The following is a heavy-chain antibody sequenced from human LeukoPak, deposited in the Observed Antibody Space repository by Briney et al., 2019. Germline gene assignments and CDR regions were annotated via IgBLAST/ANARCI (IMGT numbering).Heavy chain of an antibody. J-gene: IGHJ5*02. CDR2: INHSGST. D-gene: IGHD3-10*01. V-gene: IGHV4-34*01. Sequence: PSETLSLTCAVYGGSFSGYYWSWIRQPPGKGLEWIGEINHSGSTNYNPSLKSRVTISVDTSKNQFSLKLSSVTAADTAVYYCARRRYYYGSGSSRLVWFDPWGQGTLVTVSS. CDR1: GGSFSGYY. CDR3: ARRRYYYGSGSSRLVWFDP.